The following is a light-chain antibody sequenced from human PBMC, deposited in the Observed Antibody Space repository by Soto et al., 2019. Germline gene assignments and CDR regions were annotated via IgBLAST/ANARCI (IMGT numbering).Light chain of an antibody. V-gene: IGKV3-15*01. J-gene: IGKJ2*01. CDR1: QSVRSN. Sequence: VVLTQSPATPSLSPGERATLSCRASQSVRSNLAWYQQRPGQGPRLLIYGASTRAIGIPLRFSGSGSGTELTLTISSLQSEDFAVYYCQQYDNWPLYTFGQGTKLDIK. CDR2: GAS. CDR3: QQYDNWPLYT.